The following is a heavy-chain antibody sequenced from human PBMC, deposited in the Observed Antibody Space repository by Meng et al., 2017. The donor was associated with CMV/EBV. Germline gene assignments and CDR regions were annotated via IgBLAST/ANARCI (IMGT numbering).Heavy chain of an antibody. V-gene: IGHV3-13*03. Sequence: GESLKISCAACGFTFSSYDMHWVRQATGKGLEWVSAIGTAGDTYYPGSVKGQFTISRENAKNSLYLQMNSLRAEDTAVYYCARASRAAALTKYNWFDPWGQGTLVTVSS. CDR1: GFTFSSYD. CDR2: IGTAGDT. J-gene: IGHJ5*02. D-gene: IGHD6-13*01. CDR3: ARASRAAALTKYNWFDP.